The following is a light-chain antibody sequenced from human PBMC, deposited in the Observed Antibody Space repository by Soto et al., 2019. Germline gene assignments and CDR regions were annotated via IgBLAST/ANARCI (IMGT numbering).Light chain of an antibody. V-gene: IGKV2-30*01. J-gene: IGKJ1*01. CDR3: MQGTHWPRT. CDR1: QILVYSDGNTY. CDR2: KVS. Sequence: ALMTLTPISLPLPLVQRASIHWMRVQILVYSDGNTYLNWFQQRPGQSPRRLIYKVSNRDSGVPDRFSGSGSGTEFTLKISRVEAEDVGVYYCMQGTHWPRTFGQGTKVDNK.